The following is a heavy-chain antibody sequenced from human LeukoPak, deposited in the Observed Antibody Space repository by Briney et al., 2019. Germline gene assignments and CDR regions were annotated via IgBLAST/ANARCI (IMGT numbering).Heavy chain of an antibody. J-gene: IGHJ3*02. CDR3: ASTVAGELFAFDI. V-gene: IGHV1-46*01. CDR1: GYTFTSYY. Sequence: GASVKVSCTASGYTFTSYYMHWVRQAPGQGLEWMGIINPSGGSTSYAQKFQGRVTMTRDTSTSTVYMELSGLRSEDTAVYYCASTVAGELFAFDIWGQGTMVTVSS. CDR2: INPSGGST. D-gene: IGHD6-19*01.